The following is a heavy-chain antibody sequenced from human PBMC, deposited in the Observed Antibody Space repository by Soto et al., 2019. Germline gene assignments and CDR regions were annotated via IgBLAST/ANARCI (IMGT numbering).Heavy chain of an antibody. J-gene: IGHJ4*02. CDR3: ARATYYYDSSGYYGYYFDY. CDR1: GGSISSYY. D-gene: IGHD3-22*01. V-gene: IGHV4-59*01. Sequence: KSSETLSLTCTASGGSISSYYWSWIRQPPGKGLEWIGYIYYSVSTNYNSSLKSRVTISVDTSKNQLSLKLSSVTAADTAVYYCARATYYYDSSGYYGYYFDYWGQGTLVTVSS. CDR2: IYYSVST.